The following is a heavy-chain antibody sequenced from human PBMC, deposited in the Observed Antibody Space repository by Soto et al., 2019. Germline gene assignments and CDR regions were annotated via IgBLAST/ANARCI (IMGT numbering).Heavy chain of an antibody. CDR1: GFTFSSYA. Sequence: GGSLRLSCAASGFTFSSYAMSWVRQAPGKGLEWVSAISGSGGSTYYADSVKGRFTISRDNSKNTLYLQMNSLRAGDTAVYYCAKDAEYSSGWYPCAFDIWGQGTMVTVSS. J-gene: IGHJ3*02. CDR3: AKDAEYSSGWYPCAFDI. CDR2: ISGSGGST. D-gene: IGHD6-19*01. V-gene: IGHV3-23*01.